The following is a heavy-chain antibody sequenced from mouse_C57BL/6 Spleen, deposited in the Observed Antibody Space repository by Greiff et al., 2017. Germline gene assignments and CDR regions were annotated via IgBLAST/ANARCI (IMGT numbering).Heavy chain of an antibody. CDR2: ISSGGDYI. D-gene: IGHD3-2*02. CDR1: GFTFSSYA. Sequence: EVMLVESGEGLVKPGGSLKLSCAASGFTFSSYAMSWVRQTPEKRLEWVAYISSGGDYIYYADTVKGRFTISRDNARNTLYLQMSSLKSEDTAMYYCTRDGAAQAPFAYWGQGTLVTVSA. J-gene: IGHJ3*01. CDR3: TRDGAAQAPFAY. V-gene: IGHV5-9-1*02.